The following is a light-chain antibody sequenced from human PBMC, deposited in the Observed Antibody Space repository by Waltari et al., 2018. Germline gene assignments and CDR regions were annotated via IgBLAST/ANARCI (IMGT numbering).Light chain of an antibody. Sequence: QSALTQPASVSASPGQSITISCTGTSSDVGGYDYVSWYQQHPGKAPQLMIYDVNKWPSGVSHRFSASKSGNTASLTIFGLQAEDEADYYCISYTSTTTYVVVGGGTKLTVL. CDR1: SSDVGGYDY. V-gene: IGLV2-14*03. CDR3: ISYTSTTTYVV. J-gene: IGLJ2*01. CDR2: DVN.